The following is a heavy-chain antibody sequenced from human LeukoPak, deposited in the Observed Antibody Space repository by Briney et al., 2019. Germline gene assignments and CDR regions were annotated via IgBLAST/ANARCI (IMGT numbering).Heavy chain of an antibody. CDR1: GYTFTSYD. J-gene: IGHJ6*02. CDR3: ARGSPLHYDFWSGYYKDYYYYYGMDV. Sequence: GASVKVSCKASGYTFTSYDINWVRQATGQGLEWMGWMNPNSGNTGYAQKFQGRVTMTRNTSISTAYMELSSLRSEDTAVYYCARGSPLHYDFWSGYYKDYYYYYGMDVWGQGTTATVSS. CDR2: MNPNSGNT. V-gene: IGHV1-8*01. D-gene: IGHD3-3*01.